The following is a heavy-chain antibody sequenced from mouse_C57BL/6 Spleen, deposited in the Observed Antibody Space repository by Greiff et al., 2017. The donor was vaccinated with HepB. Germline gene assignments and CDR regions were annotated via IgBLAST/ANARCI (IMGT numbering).Heavy chain of an antibody. Sequence: EVKLMESGGDLVKPGGSLKLSCAASGFTFSSYGMSWVRQTPDKRLEWVATISSGGSYTYYPDSVKGRFTISRDNAKNTLYLQMSSLKSEDTAMYYCARLTYDYEGLAFAYWGQGTLVTVSA. CDR3: ARLTYDYEGLAFAY. CDR2: ISSGGSYT. D-gene: IGHD2-4*01. CDR1: GFTFSSYG. V-gene: IGHV5-6*01. J-gene: IGHJ3*01.